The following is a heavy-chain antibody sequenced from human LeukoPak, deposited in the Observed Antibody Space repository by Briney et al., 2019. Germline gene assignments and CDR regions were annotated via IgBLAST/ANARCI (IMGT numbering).Heavy chain of an antibody. Sequence: SETLSLTCAVYGGSLSGYFWSWIRQPPGKGLEWIGEINDSGSTKYNPSLKSRVTISVDTSKNQFSLKLNSVTAADTSVYYCARGYCRGGSCQVFDYWGQGTLVTVSS. D-gene: IGHD2-15*01. CDR1: GGSLSGYF. J-gene: IGHJ4*02. CDR3: ARGYCRGGSCQVFDY. V-gene: IGHV4-34*01. CDR2: INDSGST.